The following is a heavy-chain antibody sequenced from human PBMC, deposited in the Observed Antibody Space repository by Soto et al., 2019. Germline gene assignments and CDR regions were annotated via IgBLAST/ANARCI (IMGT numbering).Heavy chain of an antibody. Sequence: ASVKVSCKASGGTFSSYAISWVRQAPGQGLEWMGGIIPIFGTANYAQKFQGRVTITADESTSTAYMELSSLRSEDTAVYYCARRMEPGGAFDIWGQGTMVTVS. D-gene: IGHD2-8*02. V-gene: IGHV1-69*13. CDR2: IIPIFGTA. CDR3: ARRMEPGGAFDI. J-gene: IGHJ3*02. CDR1: GGTFSSYA.